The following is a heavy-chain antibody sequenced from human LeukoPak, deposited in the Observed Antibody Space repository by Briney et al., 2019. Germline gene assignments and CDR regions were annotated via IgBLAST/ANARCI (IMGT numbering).Heavy chain of an antibody. CDR2: INPSGGST. CDR3: ARDVIVGATASPPFDY. CDR1: GSTFTSYY. Sequence: GASVKLSCTASGSTFTSYYMHWMRQAPGQGLEWMGIINPSGGSTSYAQKFQGRVTMTRDTSTSTVYMELSSLRSEDTAVYYCARDVIVGATASPPFDYWGQGTLVTVSS. V-gene: IGHV1-46*01. D-gene: IGHD1-26*01. J-gene: IGHJ4*02.